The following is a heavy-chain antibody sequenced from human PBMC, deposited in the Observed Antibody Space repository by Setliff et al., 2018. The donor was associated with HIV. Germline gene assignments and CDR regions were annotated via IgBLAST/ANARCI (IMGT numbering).Heavy chain of an antibody. CDR3: AGQYGDYALGS. D-gene: IGHD4-17*01. CDR1: GGSFGAHY. V-gene: IGHV4-34*01. CDR2: INHSGST. J-gene: IGHJ5*01. Sequence: PSETLSLTCAVYGGSFGAHYWSWIRQPPGKGLEWIGEINHSGSTNYNPSLKSRVTISVDTSKKQFSLRLSSVTAADTAVYYCAGQYGDYALGSWGQGTLGTVSS.